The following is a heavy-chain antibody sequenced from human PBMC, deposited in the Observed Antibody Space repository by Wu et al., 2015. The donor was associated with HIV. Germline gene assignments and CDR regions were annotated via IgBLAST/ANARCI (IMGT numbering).Heavy chain of an antibody. J-gene: IGHJ5*02. D-gene: IGHD3-10*01. V-gene: IGHV1-69*13. CDR1: GGTFSSYA. Sequence: QVQLVQSGAEVKKPGSSVKVSCKASGGTFSSYAISWVRQAPGQGLEWMGRIIPIFGTANYAQKFQGRVTITADESTSTAYMELSSLRSEDTAVYYCARALPGHYGSGSSPSGFNWFDPWGQGTLVTVSS. CDR2: IIPIFGTA. CDR3: ARALPGHYGSGSSPSGFNWFDP.